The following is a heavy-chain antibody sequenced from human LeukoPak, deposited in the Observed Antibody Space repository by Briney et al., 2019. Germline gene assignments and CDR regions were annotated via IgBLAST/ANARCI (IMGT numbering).Heavy chain of an antibody. V-gene: IGHV1-69*01. CDR1: GGTFSSYA. Sequence: SVKVSCKASGGTFSSYAISWVRQAPGQGLEWMGGIIPIFGTANYAQKFQGRVTITADESTSTAYMELSSLRSEDTAVYYCARDRTWIQLWEDAFDIWGQGTMVTVSS. J-gene: IGHJ3*02. D-gene: IGHD5-18*01. CDR3: ARDRTWIQLWEDAFDI. CDR2: IIPIFGTA.